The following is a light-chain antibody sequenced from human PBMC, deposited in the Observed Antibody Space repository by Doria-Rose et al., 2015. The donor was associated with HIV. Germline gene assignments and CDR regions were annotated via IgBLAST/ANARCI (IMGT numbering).Light chain of an antibody. CDR2: WAS. V-gene: IGKV4-1*01. CDR3: QQYYDTPS. J-gene: IGKJ3*01. CDR1: QSLLYTSKNY. Sequence: DIRVTQSPESLGMSLGERATPNCKSNQSLLYTSKNYLAWYQQKPGQPTKLLIYWASTRQSGVPARFSGRGSGTDFTLTISSLEAEDVAVYYCQQYYDTPSFGPGTTVDIK.